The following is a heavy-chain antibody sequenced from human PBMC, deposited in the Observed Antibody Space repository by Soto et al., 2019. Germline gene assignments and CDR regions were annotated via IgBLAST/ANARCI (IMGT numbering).Heavy chain of an antibody. CDR3: ARAREPEYSSSIFFDY. D-gene: IGHD6-6*01. J-gene: IGHJ4*01. CDR2: IYGADST. V-gene: IGHV3-53*02. CDR1: GLTVSRTQ. Sequence: VELVETGGGLIQPGGSLRLSCAVSGLTVSRTQMSWVRQAPGKGLQWVSVIYGADSTYYANAVKGRSTISREISENKIFLELNGLTVDDTAVYYCARAREPEYSSSIFFDYWGRGTVVTVSS.